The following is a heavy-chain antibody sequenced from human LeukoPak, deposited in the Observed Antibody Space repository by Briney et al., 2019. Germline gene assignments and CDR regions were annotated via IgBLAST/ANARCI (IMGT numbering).Heavy chain of an antibody. Sequence: SSETLSLTCTVSGGSIRSGDYFWTGIRQPPGKGLEWIGYIDYSGSTYYNPSLKSRLTISLDTSKNQFSLKLTSVTAADTAVYSCARSYPPGSGSYVDYWGQGTLVTVSS. V-gene: IGHV4-30-4*01. CDR2: IDYSGST. CDR3: ARSYPPGSGSYVDY. D-gene: IGHD3-10*01. CDR1: GGSIRSGDYF. J-gene: IGHJ4*02.